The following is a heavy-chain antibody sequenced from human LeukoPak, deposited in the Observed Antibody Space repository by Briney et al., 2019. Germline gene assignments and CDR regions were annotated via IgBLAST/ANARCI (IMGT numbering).Heavy chain of an antibody. V-gene: IGHV4-34*01. CDR3: ARVIVDDTESFVY. CDR2: INHSGST. J-gene: IGHJ4*02. CDR1: GGSFSGYY. D-gene: IGHD1-26*01. Sequence: SETLSLTCAVYGGSFSGYYWSWIRQPPGKGLEWIGEINHSGSTNYNPSLKSRVTISVDTSKNQFSLQLSSVTAADTAVYYCARVIVDDTESFVYWGQGTLVTVSS.